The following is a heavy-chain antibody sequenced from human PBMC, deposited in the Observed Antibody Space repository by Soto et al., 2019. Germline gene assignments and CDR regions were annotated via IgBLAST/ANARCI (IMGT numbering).Heavy chain of an antibody. D-gene: IGHD6-19*01. J-gene: IGHJ5*02. Sequence: SETLSLTCTVSGGSITGYFWSWIRQPAGKGLEWIGRIYTTGSTNFNPSLKGRVAMSVDTSKNQFSLKLTSVTAADTAVYYCVREAVAAGWFDPWGQGTLVTSPQ. CDR2: IYTTGST. V-gene: IGHV4-4*07. CDR1: GGSITGYF. CDR3: VREAVAAGWFDP.